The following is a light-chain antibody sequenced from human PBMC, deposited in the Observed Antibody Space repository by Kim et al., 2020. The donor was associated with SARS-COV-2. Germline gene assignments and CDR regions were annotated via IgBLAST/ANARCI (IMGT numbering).Light chain of an antibody. CDR1: NMGSKS. CDR3: QVWDGNSDHPV. CDR2: YDT. Sequence: PEKTATITCGGANMGSKSVHWYQQKPGQAPLLVIYYDTDRPSGIPERFSGSNSGTTTTLTISRVEAGDEADYYCQVWDGNSDHPVFGGGTKLTVL. J-gene: IGLJ3*02. V-gene: IGLV3-21*04.